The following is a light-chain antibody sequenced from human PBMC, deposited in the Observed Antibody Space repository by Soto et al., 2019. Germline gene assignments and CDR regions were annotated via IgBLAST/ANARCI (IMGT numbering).Light chain of an antibody. CDR2: DVI. CDR1: SIDVGGYNY. J-gene: IGLJ2*01. V-gene: IGLV2-14*01. Sequence: QSALTQPASVSGSPGQSITISCTGTSIDVGGYNYVSGYQQHPGKPPKFMIFDVINRPSGVSNRVSGSKSGNTASLTISGLQAEDEADYYCSSYTSSSTVVFGGGTKLTVL. CDR3: SSYTSSSTVV.